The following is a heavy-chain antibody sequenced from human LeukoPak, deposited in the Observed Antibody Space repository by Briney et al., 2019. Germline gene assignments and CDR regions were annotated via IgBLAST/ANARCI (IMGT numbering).Heavy chain of an antibody. Sequence: GGSLRLSCAASGFTLSSYEMNWVRQAPEKGLEWVSGVSGSGGRTDYADSVKGRFTISRDNSKNTLYLQMSSLRAEDTAVYYCAKDSTVTGRGHNWLDPWGQGTLVTVSS. D-gene: IGHD6-19*01. CDR2: VSGSGGRT. CDR1: GFTLSSYE. V-gene: IGHV3-23*01. J-gene: IGHJ5*02. CDR3: AKDSTVTGRGHNWLDP.